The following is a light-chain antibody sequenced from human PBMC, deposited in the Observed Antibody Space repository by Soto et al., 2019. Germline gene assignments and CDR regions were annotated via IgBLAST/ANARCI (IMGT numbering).Light chain of an antibody. CDR1: QSISNNY. Sequence: EIVLTQSPGTLSLSPGERDTLSCRASQSISNNYLAWYQQKPGRAPRLLISGASSRATGIPDRVSGSGSGTDFTLTISRLEPEDFAVYSCHQYGSSPRTFGQGTKVEIK. J-gene: IGKJ1*01. CDR3: HQYGSSPRT. V-gene: IGKV3-20*01. CDR2: GAS.